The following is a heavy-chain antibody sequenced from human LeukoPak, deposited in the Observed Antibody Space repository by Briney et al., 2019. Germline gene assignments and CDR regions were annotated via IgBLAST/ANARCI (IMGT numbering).Heavy chain of an antibody. Sequence: GGSLRLSCVASGFSFSSYNMNWVRHSPTKGLEWVASIDTTSEYIFYTDSLKGRFTISRDNSKNTLYLQMNSLRAEDTAVYYCARDRNREQLWPYWGQGTLVTVSS. CDR2: IDTTSEYI. CDR1: GFSFSSYN. J-gene: IGHJ4*02. CDR3: ARDRNREQLWPY. D-gene: IGHD5-18*01. V-gene: IGHV3-21*04.